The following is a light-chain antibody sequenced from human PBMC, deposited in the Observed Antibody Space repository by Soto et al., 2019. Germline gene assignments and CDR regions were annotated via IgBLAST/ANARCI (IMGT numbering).Light chain of an antibody. Sequence: SYELTQPPSVSVAPGQTARLTCGGNNIVGKSVHWYQQRPGQGPVLVVYDDTDRPSGIPERFSGSNSGNTATLVISRVEAGDEADYYCQVWDRSSDHVVFGGGTKLTVL. J-gene: IGLJ2*01. CDR2: DDT. CDR3: QVWDRSSDHVV. V-gene: IGLV3-21*02. CDR1: NIVGKS.